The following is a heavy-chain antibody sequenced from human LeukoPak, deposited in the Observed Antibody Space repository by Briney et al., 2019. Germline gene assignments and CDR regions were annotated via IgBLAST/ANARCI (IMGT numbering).Heavy chain of an antibody. V-gene: IGHV3-23*01. CDR2: ISSSGAIT. CDR3: AKPFTISSGGNFDY. CDR1: GFTFSRYA. J-gene: IGHJ4*02. Sequence: GGSLRLSCIASGFTFSRYAMSWVRQAPGKGLEWVSSISSSGAITYYAESVKGRFTISRDNSKNTLFLQTNILRAEDTALYYCAKPFTISSGGNFDYWGQGTLVAVSS. D-gene: IGHD4-23*01.